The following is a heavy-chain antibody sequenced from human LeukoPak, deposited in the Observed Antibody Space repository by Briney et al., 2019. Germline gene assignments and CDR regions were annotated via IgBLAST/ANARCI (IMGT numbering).Heavy chain of an antibody. J-gene: IGHJ5*02. CDR3: AKASAVYCSSTSSYHSWFDP. CDR1: GFTFSSYA. D-gene: IGHD2-2*01. V-gene: IGHV3-23*01. CDR2: ISGSGGST. Sequence: PGGSLRLSCAASGFTFSSYAMIWVRQAPGKGLEWVSAISGSGGSTYYADSVKGRFTISRDNSKNTLYLQMNSLRAEDTAVYYCAKASAVYCSSTSSYHSWFDPWGQGTLVTVSS.